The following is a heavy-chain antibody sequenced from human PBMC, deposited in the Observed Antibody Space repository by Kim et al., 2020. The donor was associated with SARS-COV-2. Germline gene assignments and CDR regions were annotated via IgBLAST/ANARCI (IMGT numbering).Heavy chain of an antibody. D-gene: IGHD1-26*01. V-gene: IGHV3-21*01. CDR2: ISPSSGNI. CDR1: GFGFSKYS. CDR3: VNGFSSSGAGD. J-gene: IGHJ2*01. Sequence: GGSLRLSCAASGFGFSKYSMSWVRQAPGKGLEWISYISPSSGNIYYAESVKGRFTISRDDAKNTLYLQMKSLRAEDTAVYYCVNGFSSSGAGDWGRGSLVTVPA.